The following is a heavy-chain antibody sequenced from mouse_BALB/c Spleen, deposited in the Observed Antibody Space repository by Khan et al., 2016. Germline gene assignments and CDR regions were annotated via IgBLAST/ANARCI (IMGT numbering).Heavy chain of an antibody. J-gene: IGHJ1*01. V-gene: IGHV7-3*02. D-gene: IGHD1-2*01. CDR3: ARDTTATHLGYFDV. Sequence: EVELVESGGGLVQPGGSLRLSCATSGFTFTDYYMSWVRQPPGKALEWLGFIRNKANGYTTEYSAYVKVRFTISSDNSQSILYLHMNTLKAEDSATYYCARDTTATHLGYFDVWGAGTTVTVSS. CDR2: IRNKANGYTT. CDR1: GFTFTDYY.